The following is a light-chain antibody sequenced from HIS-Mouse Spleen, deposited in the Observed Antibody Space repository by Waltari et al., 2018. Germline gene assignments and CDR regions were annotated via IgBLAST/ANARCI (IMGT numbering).Light chain of an antibody. CDR3: YSTDSSGNHRV. CDR2: EDS. J-gene: IGLJ2*01. V-gene: IGLV3-10*01. Sequence: SYELTQPPSVSVSPGPTARTTCSGTALPTKSAYWYQQKSGQAPVLVIYEDSKRPSGIPERFSGSSSGTMATLTISGAQVEDEADYYCYSTDSSGNHRVFGGGTKLTVL. CDR1: ALPTKS.